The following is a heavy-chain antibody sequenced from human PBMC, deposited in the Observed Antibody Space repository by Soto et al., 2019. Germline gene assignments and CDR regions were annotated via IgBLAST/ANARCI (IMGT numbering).Heavy chain of an antibody. J-gene: IGHJ4*02. Sequence: SETLSLTCAVYGGSFSGYYWSWIRQPPGKGLEWIGEINHSGSTNSNPSLKSRVTISVDTSKNQFSLKLSSVTAADTAVYYCARGLLSSSDRWGQGTLVTVSS. V-gene: IGHV4-34*01. CDR3: ARGLLSSSDR. CDR2: INHSGST. CDR1: GGSFSGYY. D-gene: IGHD6-6*01.